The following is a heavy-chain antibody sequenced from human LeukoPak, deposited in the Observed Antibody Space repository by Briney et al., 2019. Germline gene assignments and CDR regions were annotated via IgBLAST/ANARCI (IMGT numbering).Heavy chain of an antibody. D-gene: IGHD3-10*01. CDR1: GDSSTSSNYY. V-gene: IGHV4-39*02. CDR2: IYHSGST. J-gene: IGHJ4*02. Sequence: SETLSLTCTVTGDSSTSSNYYWGWIRQPPGKGLEWIGSIYHSGSTYYNPSLKSRVTISVDTSKNQFSLKLSSVTAADTAVYYCARDSATNGYGSGSYYLAATGDWGQGTLVTVSS. CDR3: ARDSATNGYGSGSYYLAATGD.